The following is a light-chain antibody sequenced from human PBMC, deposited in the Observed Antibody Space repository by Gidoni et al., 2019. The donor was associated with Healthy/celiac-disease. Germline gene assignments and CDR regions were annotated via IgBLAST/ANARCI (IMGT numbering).Light chain of an antibody. Sequence: EIVLTQSPATLSLSPGERATLSCRASQSVSSYLAWYQQKPVQAPRLHIYDASNRATGIPARFSGSGGGTDVTLTISSLEPEDFEVDYCQQRSNWTPEYTFGRGTKVDIK. CDR3: QQRSNWTPEYT. CDR2: DAS. V-gene: IGKV3-11*01. J-gene: IGKJ3*01. CDR1: QSVSSY.